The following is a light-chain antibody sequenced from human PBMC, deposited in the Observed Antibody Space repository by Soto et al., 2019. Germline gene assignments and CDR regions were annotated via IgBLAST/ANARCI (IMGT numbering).Light chain of an antibody. J-gene: IGKJ3*01. Sequence: EIVLTQSPGTLSLSPGERATLSCRASQSVRSSSLAWFQQKTGQAPRLLIFGASSRATGIPDRFSGSGSGTDFTLTISRLEPEDFAIYYCHHYGSSPFTFGPGTKVDIK. V-gene: IGKV3-20*01. CDR1: QSVRSSS. CDR2: GAS. CDR3: HHYGSSPFT.